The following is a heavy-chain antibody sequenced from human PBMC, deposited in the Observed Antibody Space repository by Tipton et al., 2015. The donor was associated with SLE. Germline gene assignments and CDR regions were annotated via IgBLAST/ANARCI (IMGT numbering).Heavy chain of an antibody. CDR1: GGSISSSSYY. CDR3: AGITMVQGVTP. J-gene: IGHJ5*02. V-gene: IGHV4-39*07. CDR2: IYYSGST. D-gene: IGHD3-10*01. Sequence: LRLSCTVSGGSISSSSYYWGWIRQPPGKGLEWIGSIYYSGSTYYNPSLKSRVTISVDTSKNQFSLKLSSVTAADTAVYYCAGITMVQGVTPWGQGTLVTVSS.